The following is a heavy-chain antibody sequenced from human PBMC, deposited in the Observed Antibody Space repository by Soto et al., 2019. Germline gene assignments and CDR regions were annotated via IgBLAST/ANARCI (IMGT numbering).Heavy chain of an antibody. V-gene: IGHV3-21*01. CDR3: ARVYGCTTTTCHYYFDY. J-gene: IGHJ4*02. D-gene: IGHD2-8*01. Sequence: GGSLRLSCVVSGFNFSRYTMHWVRRAPGKGLEWVSSINSGSLYIYYADSVKGRFTVSRDNAKNSVYLQVDSLRAEDTAVYYCARVYGCTTTTCHYYFDYWGRGTLVTVSS. CDR1: GFNFSRYT. CDR2: INSGSLYI.